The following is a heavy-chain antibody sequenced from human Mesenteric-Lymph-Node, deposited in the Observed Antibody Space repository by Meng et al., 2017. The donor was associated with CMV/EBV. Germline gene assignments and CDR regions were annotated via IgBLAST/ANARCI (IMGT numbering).Heavy chain of an antibody. D-gene: IGHD6-13*01. Sequence: GESLKISCAASEFTFNSYAMNWVRRAPGKGLEWVSFISGNGVKTDYADSAKGRFTISRDNSKNTVYLQMNNLRAEDTAVYYCAKDVRVSGRSWYGPAWGQGTLVTVSS. CDR3: AKDVRVSGRSWYGPA. CDR2: ISGNGVKT. V-gene: IGHV3-23*01. J-gene: IGHJ5*02. CDR1: EFTFNSYA.